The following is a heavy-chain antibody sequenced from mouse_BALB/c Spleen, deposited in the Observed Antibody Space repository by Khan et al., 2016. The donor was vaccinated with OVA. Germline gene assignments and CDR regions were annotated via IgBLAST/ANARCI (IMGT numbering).Heavy chain of an antibody. CDR2: INPSNGDT. Sequence: QVRLQQSGAELVKPGASVKLSCKASGYPFTSYYVYWVKQRPGQGLEWIGDINPSNGDTYFNEKFKSKATLTVDNSSSTAYMQVSSLTSEDSAVYYCTRGGYGGFASWGQGTLVTVSA. J-gene: IGHJ3*01. CDR1: GYPFTSYY. CDR3: TRGGYGGFAS. V-gene: IGHV1-53*01. D-gene: IGHD2-2*01.